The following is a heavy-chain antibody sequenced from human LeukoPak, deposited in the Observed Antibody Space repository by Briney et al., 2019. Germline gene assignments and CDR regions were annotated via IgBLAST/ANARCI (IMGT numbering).Heavy chain of an antibody. CDR2: IYYSGST. CDR1: GGSISSSSYY. CDR3: ARGPRDLITYYYSMDV. Sequence: SETLSLTCTVSGGSISSSSYYWGWIRQPPGKGLEWIGSIYYSGSTYYNPSLKSRVTISVDTSKNQFSLKLSSVTAADTAVYYCARGPRDLITYYYSMDVWGQGTTVTVSS. D-gene: IGHD3-10*01. V-gene: IGHV4-39*07. J-gene: IGHJ6*02.